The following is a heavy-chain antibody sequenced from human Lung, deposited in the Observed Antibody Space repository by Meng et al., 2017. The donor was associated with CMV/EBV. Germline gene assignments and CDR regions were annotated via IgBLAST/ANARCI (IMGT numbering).Heavy chain of an antibody. J-gene: IGHJ3*02. CDR1: GFIFSTYT. CDR3: VRDQGSCITTSCRGDAFDI. CDR2: ITSSSGHI. V-gene: IGHV3-21*01. Sequence: SCATSGFIFSTYTMNWVRQAPGKGLEWVSSITSSSGHIYYADSVKGRFTISRDNAKNSLFLLMNSLRVEDTAVYYCVRDQGSCITTSCRGDAFDIWXQGTXVTVSS. D-gene: IGHD2-2*01.